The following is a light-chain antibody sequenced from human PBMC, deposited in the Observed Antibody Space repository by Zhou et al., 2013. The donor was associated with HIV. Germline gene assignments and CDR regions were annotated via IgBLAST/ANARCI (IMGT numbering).Light chain of an antibody. CDR2: DAF. J-gene: IGKJ2*01. Sequence: EIVLTQSPATLSLSPGERATLSCRASQSVSSYLAWYQQKPGQAPRLLIYDAFNRATGIPARFSGSGSGTDFTLTISRLEPEDFAVYFCQQYGSSPVTFGQGTKLEIK. CDR3: QQYGSSPVT. CDR1: QSVSSY. V-gene: IGKV3-20*01.